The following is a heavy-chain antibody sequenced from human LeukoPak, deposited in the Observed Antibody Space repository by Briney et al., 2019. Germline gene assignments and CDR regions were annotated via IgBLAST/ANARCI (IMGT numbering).Heavy chain of an antibody. D-gene: IGHD3-10*01. CDR2: ISYDGSNK. J-gene: IGHJ4*02. Sequence: PGGSLRLSCAASGFTFSSYGMHWVRQAPGKGLEWVAVISYDGSNKYYADSVKGRFTISRDNSKNTLYLQMNSLRAEDTAVYYCAKAGYYGSGSYYPYWGQGTLVTVSS. V-gene: IGHV3-30*18. CDR3: AKAGYYGSGSYYPY. CDR1: GFTFSSYG.